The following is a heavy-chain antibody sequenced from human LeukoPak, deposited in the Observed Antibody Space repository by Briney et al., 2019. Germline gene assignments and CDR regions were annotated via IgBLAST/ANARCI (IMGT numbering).Heavy chain of an antibody. J-gene: IGHJ4*02. CDR1: GFTFSSSW. V-gene: IGHV3-74*01. Sequence: PGGSLRLSCAASGFTFSSSWMHWVRQAPGKGLVWVSRINSDGSRTSYADSVKGRFTISRDNAKNTLYLQMNSLRAEDTAVYYCARSIKGYDSSGYYYGLDYWGQGTLVTVSS. D-gene: IGHD3-22*01. CDR2: INSDGSRT. CDR3: ARSIKGYDSSGYYYGLDY.